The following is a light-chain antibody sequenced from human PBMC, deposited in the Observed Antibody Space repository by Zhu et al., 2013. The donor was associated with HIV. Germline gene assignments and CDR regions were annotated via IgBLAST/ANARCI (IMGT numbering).Light chain of an antibody. CDR2: WAT. Sequence: DTVMTQSPDSLAVSLGERATINCKSSQTILSTSNNKNYISWYQQRPGQPPKVLIYWATTRESGVPDRFSGSGSGTDFTLTINNLQAEDVALYYCHQYFKTPPSFGGGTKVQI. V-gene: IGKV4-1*01. J-gene: IGKJ4*01. CDR3: HQYFKTPPS. CDR1: QTILSTSNNKNY.